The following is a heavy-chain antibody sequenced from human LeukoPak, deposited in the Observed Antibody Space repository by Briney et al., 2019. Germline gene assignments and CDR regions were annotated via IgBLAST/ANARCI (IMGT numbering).Heavy chain of an antibody. D-gene: IGHD2-2*02. Sequence: GGSLRLSCAASGFTFSSYGMHWVRQAPGKGLEWVAFIRYDGSNKYYADSVKGRFTISRDNSKNTLYLQMNSLRAEDTAVYYCAKSLVVPAAISGFDYXXXGXLXTVSS. CDR1: GFTFSSYG. V-gene: IGHV3-30*02. CDR3: AKSLVVPAAISGFDY. J-gene: IGHJ4*02. CDR2: IRYDGSNK.